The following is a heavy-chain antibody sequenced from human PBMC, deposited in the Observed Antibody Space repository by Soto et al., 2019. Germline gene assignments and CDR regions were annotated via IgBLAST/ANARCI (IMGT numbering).Heavy chain of an antibody. CDR3: ARSGSGRAGAFDI. D-gene: IGHD3-10*01. CDR1: GYTFTSYA. J-gene: IGHJ3*02. V-gene: IGHV1-3*01. Sequence: QVQLVQSGAEVKKPGASVKVSCKASGYTFTSYAMHWVRQAPGQRLEWMGWINAGNGNTKYSQKFQGRVTITRDTSASTAYMELRSLRSEDTAVYYCARSGSGRAGAFDILGQGTMVTVSS. CDR2: INAGNGNT.